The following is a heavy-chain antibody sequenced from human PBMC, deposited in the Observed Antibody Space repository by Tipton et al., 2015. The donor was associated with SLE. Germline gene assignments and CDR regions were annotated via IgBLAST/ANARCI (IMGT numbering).Heavy chain of an antibody. CDR3: ARSEKWLQPYFDY. Sequence: TLSLTCSVSGGSINTFYWSWIRQPPGKGLEWIGYVFYSGSTYYNPSLTSRVTISVATSKNQLSLRLNSVTAADTAVYYCARSEKWLQPYFDYWGQGTLVTVSS. J-gene: IGHJ4*02. CDR2: VFYSGST. CDR1: GGSINTFY. V-gene: IGHV4-59*12. D-gene: IGHD5-24*01.